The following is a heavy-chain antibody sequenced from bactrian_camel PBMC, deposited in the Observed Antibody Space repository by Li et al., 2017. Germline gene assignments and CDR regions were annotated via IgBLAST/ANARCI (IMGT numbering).Heavy chain of an antibody. CDR3: VTGVYCANVLSPSEYDT. CDR2: IESDGSA. CDR1: GLPASGNC. D-gene: IGHD3*01. J-gene: IGHJ4*01. V-gene: IGHV3S10*01. Sequence: DVQLVESGGGSVEAGGSLRLSCAASGLPASGNCVAWFRQAPGNEREGVARIESDGSAAYADSAKGRFTISKDNTRNSLYLEMNSLKPDDSATYYCVTGVYCANVLSPSEYDTWGQGTQVTVS.